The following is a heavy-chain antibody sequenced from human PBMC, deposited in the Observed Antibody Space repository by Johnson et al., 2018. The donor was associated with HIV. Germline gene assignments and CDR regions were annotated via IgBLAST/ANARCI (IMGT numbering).Heavy chain of an antibody. V-gene: IGHV3-7*03. J-gene: IGHJ3*02. CDR3: ARRSGYAFDM. CDR1: GFTFSSYW. D-gene: IGHD5-24*01. Sequence: VQLVESGGGLVQPGGSLRLSCAASGFTFSSYWMSWVRQAPGKWLEWVANIKQDGSEKYYVDSVKGRFTISRDNAKNSLYLQMNTLRVGDTAVYYCARRSGYAFDMWGQGTMVTVSS. CDR2: IKQDGSEK.